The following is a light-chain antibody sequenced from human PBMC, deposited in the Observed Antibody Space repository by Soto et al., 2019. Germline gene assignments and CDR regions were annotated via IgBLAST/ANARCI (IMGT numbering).Light chain of an antibody. V-gene: IGKV3-15*01. CDR2: GAS. CDR1: QSVSSN. Sequence: EIVLTQSPATLSFAAGERGSLXCRASQSVSSNLAWYQQKPGQAPRLLIYGASTRATGIPARFSGSGSGTEFTLTISSLQSEDFAVYYCQQYNNWPPWTFGQGTKVDIK. J-gene: IGKJ1*01. CDR3: QQYNNWPPWT.